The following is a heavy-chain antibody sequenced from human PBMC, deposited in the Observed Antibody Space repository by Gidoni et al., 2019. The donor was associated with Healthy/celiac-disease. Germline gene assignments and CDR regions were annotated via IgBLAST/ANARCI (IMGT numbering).Heavy chain of an antibody. CDR2: IYPGDSDT. Sequence: EVQLVRSGAEVKQPGASLKISCKGPGYRFTSYWIGWVRQMPGKGLEWTGIIYPGDSDTRYSPSFQGQVTISADKSISTAYLQWSSLKASDTAMYYCARRSDAIHSSGWLGAFDIWGQGTMVTVSS. J-gene: IGHJ3*02. CDR3: ARRSDAIHSSGWLGAFDI. CDR1: GYRFTSYW. D-gene: IGHD6-19*01. V-gene: IGHV5-51*01.